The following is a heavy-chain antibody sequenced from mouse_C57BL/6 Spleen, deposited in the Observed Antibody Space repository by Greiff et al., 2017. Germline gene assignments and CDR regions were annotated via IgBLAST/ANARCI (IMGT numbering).Heavy chain of an antibody. CDR2: IDPSDSYT. CDR3: VRWRYYGSSYGY. CDR1: GYTFTSYW. V-gene: IGHV1-69*01. D-gene: IGHD1-1*01. Sequence: QVQLQQPGAELVMPGASVKLSCKASGYTFTSYWMHWVKQRPGQGLEWIGEIDPSDSYTNYNQKFKGKSTLTVDKSSSTAYMQLSSLTSEDSAVYYCVRWRYYGSSYGYWGQGTTLTVSS. J-gene: IGHJ2*01.